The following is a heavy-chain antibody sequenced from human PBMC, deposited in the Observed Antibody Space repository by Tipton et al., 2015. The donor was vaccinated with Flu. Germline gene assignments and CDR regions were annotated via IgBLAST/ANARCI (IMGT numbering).Heavy chain of an antibody. D-gene: IGHD6-13*01. CDR3: ARDSAAHYGMDV. CDR1: GGSLSSYF. Sequence: TLSLTCTVSGGSLSSYFWSWIRQPAGKGLEWIGRIYPSGNTNYNPSLKSRVTISVDTSKNQFSLKLSSVTAADTAVYYCARDSAAHYGMDVWGQGTTVTVSS. CDR2: IYPSGNT. J-gene: IGHJ6*02. V-gene: IGHV4-4*07.